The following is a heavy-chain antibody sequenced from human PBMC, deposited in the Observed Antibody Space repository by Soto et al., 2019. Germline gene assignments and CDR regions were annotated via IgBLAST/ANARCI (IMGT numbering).Heavy chain of an antibody. D-gene: IGHD5-12*01. J-gene: IGHJ4*02. CDR1: GYTFTSYG. CDR3: TRDKASDYVSFVDY. V-gene: IGHV1-18*01. CDR2: ISAYNGNT. Sequence: ASVKVSCKASGYTFTSYGISWVRQAPGQGLEWMGWISAYNGNTNYAQKLQGRVTMTTDTSTSTAYMELRSLRSDDTAVYYCTRDKASDYVSFVDYWGQGTLVTVSS.